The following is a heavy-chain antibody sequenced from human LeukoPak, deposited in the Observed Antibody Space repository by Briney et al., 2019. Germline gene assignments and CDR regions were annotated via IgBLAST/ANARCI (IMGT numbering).Heavy chain of an antibody. Sequence: ASVKVSCKASGYTFTVYYMHWVRQAPGQGLEWMGWINPNSGGTNYAQKFQGRVTMTRDTSISTAYMELSRLRSDDTAVYYCARSGRGTYYYFDLWGQGTLVTVSS. V-gene: IGHV1-2*02. CDR3: ARSGRGTYYYFDL. CDR1: GYTFTVYY. CDR2: INPNSGGT. D-gene: IGHD1-26*01. J-gene: IGHJ4*02.